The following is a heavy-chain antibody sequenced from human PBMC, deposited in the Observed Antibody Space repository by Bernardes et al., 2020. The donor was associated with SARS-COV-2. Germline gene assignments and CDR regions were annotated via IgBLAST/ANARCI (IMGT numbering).Heavy chain of an antibody. V-gene: IGHV3-23*01. CDR1: GFAFSNYA. Sequence: VGSLRLSCAASGFAFSNYAMSWVRQAPGKGLEWVSAIVGSGGSTYYADSVKGRFTISRDNSKNTLYLQMNSLRAEDTAVYYCAKREYYDFWSRPIDYWGQVTLVTVSS. D-gene: IGHD3-3*01. CDR3: AKREYYDFWSRPIDY. J-gene: IGHJ4*02. CDR2: IVGSGGST.